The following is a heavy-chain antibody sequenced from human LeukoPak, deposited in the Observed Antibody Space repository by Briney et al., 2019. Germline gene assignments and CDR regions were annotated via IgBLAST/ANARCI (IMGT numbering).Heavy chain of an antibody. CDR2: ITYSGSI. CDR3: ARDLMT. CDR1: GGSFSGKY. Sequence: SETLSLTCAVSGGSFSGKYWTWIRQPPGKGLEWIGEITYSGSIYYNPSLKSRVIISVDTSKNQFSLKLNSVTAADTAVYYCARDLMTWGQGTLVTVSS. V-gene: IGHV4-34*01. J-gene: IGHJ4*02.